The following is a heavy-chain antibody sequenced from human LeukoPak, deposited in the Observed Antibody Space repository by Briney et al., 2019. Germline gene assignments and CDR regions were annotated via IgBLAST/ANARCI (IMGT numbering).Heavy chain of an antibody. CDR2: MKGDGSLI. D-gene: IGHD1-26*01. Sequence: RQAPGGGQKWVASMKGDGSLIYYVDSVKGRFTISRDNAKNSLYLQMNSLRAEDTAVYYCARGEGYYYYMDVWGKGTTVTVSS. V-gene: IGHV3-7*01. CDR3: ARGEGYYYYMDV. J-gene: IGHJ6*03.